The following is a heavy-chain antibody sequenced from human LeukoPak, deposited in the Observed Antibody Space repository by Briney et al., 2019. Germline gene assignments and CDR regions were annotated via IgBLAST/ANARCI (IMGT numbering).Heavy chain of an antibody. V-gene: IGHV1-2*02. CDR2: INPNSGGT. J-gene: IGHJ6*04. Sequence: ASVKVSCKASGYTFTGYYMHWVRQAPGQGLEWMGWINPNSGGTNYAQKFQGRVTMTRDTSISTAYMELSRLRSDDTAVYYCARADAETIVVVPAAQSAVDVWGKGTTVTVSS. D-gene: IGHD2-2*01. CDR1: GYTFTGYY. CDR3: ARADAETIVVVPAAQSAVDV.